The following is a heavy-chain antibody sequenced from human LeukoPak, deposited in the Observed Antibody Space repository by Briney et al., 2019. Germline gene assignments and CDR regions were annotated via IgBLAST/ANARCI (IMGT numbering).Heavy chain of an antibody. CDR3: ARDHAKLVGLSSGYYY. Sequence: GGSLRLSCAASGFTFSSYWMSWVGQAPRKGLEGVANIKQDGSEKYYVDSVKGRFTISRDNAKNSLYLQMNSLRAEDTAVYYCARDHAKLVGLSSGYYYWGQGTLVTVSS. CDR1: GFTFSSYW. D-gene: IGHD3-22*01. V-gene: IGHV3-7*01. J-gene: IGHJ4*02. CDR2: IKQDGSEK.